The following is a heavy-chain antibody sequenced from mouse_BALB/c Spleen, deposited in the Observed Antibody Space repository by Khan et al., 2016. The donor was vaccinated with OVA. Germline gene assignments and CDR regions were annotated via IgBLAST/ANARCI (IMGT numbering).Heavy chain of an antibody. CDR2: ITYSGST. CDR1: GFSITSDYA. V-gene: IGHV3-2*02. J-gene: IGHJ3*01. CDR3: VRGRSY. Sequence: EVQLQESGPGLVKPSQSLSLTSTVTGFSITSDYAWNWIRQFPGDVLDWMGYITYSGSTSYHPSLKSRISITRDTSKNQFFLQLNSVTTEDTATYYCVRGRSYWGQGTLVTVSA.